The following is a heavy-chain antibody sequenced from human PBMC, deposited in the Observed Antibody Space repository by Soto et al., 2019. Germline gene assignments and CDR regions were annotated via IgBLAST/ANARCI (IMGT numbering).Heavy chain of an antibody. CDR2: ISASSDAA. CDR1: GFPFSTSA. Sequence: EVQLLESGGGLVQPGGSLRLSCAASGFPFSTSAMNWVRQAQGKGLEWVSIISASSDAAYYAESVKGRFASSRDNSKNTLYLQMNSLRAADTAVYYCAKYSGSYPVYNGLSLWGQGTTVTVS. D-gene: IGHD1-26*01. CDR3: AKYSGSYPVYNGLSL. J-gene: IGHJ6*02. V-gene: IGHV3-23*01.